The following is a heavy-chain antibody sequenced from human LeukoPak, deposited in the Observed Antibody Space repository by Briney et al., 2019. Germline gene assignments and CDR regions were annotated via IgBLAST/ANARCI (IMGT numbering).Heavy chain of an antibody. D-gene: IGHD7-27*01. CDR3: ARLPWGNYYYMDV. CDR2: INHSGST. J-gene: IGHJ6*03. V-gene: IGHV4-34*01. CDR1: GGSFSGYY. Sequence: SETLSLTCAVYGGSFSGYYWSWIRQPPGKGLEWIGEINHSGSTNYNPSLKSRVTISVDTSKNQFSLKLSSVTAADTAVYYCARLPWGNYYYMDVWGKGTTVTISS.